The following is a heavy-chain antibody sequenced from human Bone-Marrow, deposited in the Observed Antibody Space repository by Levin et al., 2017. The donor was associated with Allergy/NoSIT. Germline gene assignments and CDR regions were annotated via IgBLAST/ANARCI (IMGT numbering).Heavy chain of an antibody. V-gene: IGHV4-61*01. CDR3: ARRYCAGGSCYSPAFDP. J-gene: IGHJ5*02. CDR2: VYSSGRT. Sequence: KPSETLSLNCNVSGGSLRSGSYNWHWIRQTPGKGLEWIGYVYSSGRTNYNPSLESRLTISVDTSKNQFSLMLTSVTAADTAVYYCARRYCAGGSCYSPAFDPWGQGILVTVSS. CDR1: GGSLRSGSYN. D-gene: IGHD2-15*01.